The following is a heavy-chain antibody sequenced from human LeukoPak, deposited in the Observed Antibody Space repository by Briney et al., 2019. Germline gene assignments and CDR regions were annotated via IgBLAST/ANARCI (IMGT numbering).Heavy chain of an antibody. V-gene: IGHV3-7*01. CDR2: IKQDGSEK. CDR1: GFTFSSYW. D-gene: IGHD3-3*01. Sequence: GGSLRLPCAASGFTFSSYWMSWVRQAPGKGLEWVANIKQDGSEKYYVDSVKGRFTISRDNAKNSLYLQMNSLRAEDTAVYYCARDKGSDFWSGTNWFDPWGQGTLVTVSS. J-gene: IGHJ5*02. CDR3: ARDKGSDFWSGTNWFDP.